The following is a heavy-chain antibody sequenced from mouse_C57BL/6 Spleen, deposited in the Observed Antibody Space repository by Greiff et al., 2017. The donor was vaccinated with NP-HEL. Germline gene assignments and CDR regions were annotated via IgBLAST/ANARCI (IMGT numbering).Heavy chain of an antibody. V-gene: IGHV3-6*01. Sequence: EVQRVESGPGLVKPSQSLSLTCSVTGYSITSGYYWNWIRQFPGNKLEWMGYISYDGSNNYNPSLKNRISITRDTSKNQFFLKLNSVTTEDTATYYCARDDYGSSSAWFAYWGQGTLVTVSA. J-gene: IGHJ3*01. D-gene: IGHD1-1*01. CDR3: ARDDYGSSSAWFAY. CDR2: ISYDGSN. CDR1: GYSITSGYY.